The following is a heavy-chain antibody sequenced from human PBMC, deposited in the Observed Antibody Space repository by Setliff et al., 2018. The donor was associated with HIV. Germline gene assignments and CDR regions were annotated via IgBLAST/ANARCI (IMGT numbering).Heavy chain of an antibody. CDR1: GGSISSGSYY. CDR3: ARDNSYYYGSGGHHYYAMDV. V-gene: IGHV4-61*02. D-gene: IGHD3-10*01. J-gene: IGHJ6*02. Sequence: SETLSLTCTVSGGSISSGSYYWSWIRQLAGKGLEWIGRIHISGNTNHNPSLESRVAISIDTSKNQLSLKLSSVTAADTAVYYCARDNSYYYGSGGHHYYAMDVWGQGTTVTVSS. CDR2: IHISGNT.